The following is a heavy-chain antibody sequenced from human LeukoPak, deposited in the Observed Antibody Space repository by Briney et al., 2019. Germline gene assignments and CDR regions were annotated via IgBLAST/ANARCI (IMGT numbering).Heavy chain of an antibody. J-gene: IGHJ4*02. CDR1: GYTFTSCY. V-gene: IGHV1-46*01. D-gene: IGHD3-22*01. CDR2: INPSGGST. Sequence: ASVKVSCKASGYTFTSCYMHWVRQAPGQGLEWMGIINPSGGSTSYAQKFQGRVTMTRDTSTSTVYMELSSLRSEDTAVYYCASAFADYYDSSGYYFDYWGQGTLVTVSS. CDR3: ASAFADYYDSSGYYFDY.